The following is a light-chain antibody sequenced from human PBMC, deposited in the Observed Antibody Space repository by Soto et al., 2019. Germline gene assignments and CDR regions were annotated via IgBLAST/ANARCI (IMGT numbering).Light chain of an antibody. CDR3: QQYNNWPT. V-gene: IGKV3-15*01. CDR1: QSVSRSY. CDR2: GAS. J-gene: IGKJ5*01. Sequence: EIVLTQSPGTLSLSPGERATLSCRASQSVSRSYLAWYQQKPGQAPRLLIYGASTRATGIPARFSGSGSGTEFTLTISSLQSEDFAVYYCQQYNNWPTFGQGTRLEIK.